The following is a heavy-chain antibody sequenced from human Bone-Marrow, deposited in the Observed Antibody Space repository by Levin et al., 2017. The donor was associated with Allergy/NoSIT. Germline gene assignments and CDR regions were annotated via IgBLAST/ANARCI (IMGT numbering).Heavy chain of an antibody. V-gene: IGHV3-23*01. D-gene: IGHD1-26*01. CDR3: TKDRWVGAVDH. Sequence: HAGGSLRLSCAASGFIFSNYAMSWVRQAPGKGLEWVSSISGSGDMTSYRDSVKGRFSISRDKTKNTLYLQMSRLNVEDTALYFCTKDRWVGAVDHWGQGTLVTVSS. J-gene: IGHJ5*02. CDR2: ISGSGDMT. CDR1: GFIFSNYA.